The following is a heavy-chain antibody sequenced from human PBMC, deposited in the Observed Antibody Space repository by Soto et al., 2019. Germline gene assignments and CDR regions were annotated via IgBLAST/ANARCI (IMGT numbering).Heavy chain of an antibody. D-gene: IGHD1-1*01. V-gene: IGHV4-59*01. CDR3: AKDRPRRTSGYCFED. CDR1: GGSISSYY. CDR2: IYYSGST. J-gene: IGHJ4*02. Sequence: SETLSLTCTVSGGSISSYYWSWIRQPPGKGLEWIGYIYYSGSTNYNPSLKSRVTISVDTSKNQFSLKVSSVTAADTAVYYCAKDRPRRTSGYCFEDWGQGTPVTVSS.